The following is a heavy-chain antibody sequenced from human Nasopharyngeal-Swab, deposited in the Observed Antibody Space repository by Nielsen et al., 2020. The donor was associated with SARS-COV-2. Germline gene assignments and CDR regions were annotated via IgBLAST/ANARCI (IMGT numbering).Heavy chain of an antibody. D-gene: IGHD4-23*01. Sequence: LSLTCAASGFTSSDYYMSWIRQAPGKGLEWVSYISSSGSTIYYADSVKGRFTISRDNAKKSLYLQMNSLRAEDTAVYYCARDRHGDDSRNYYYGMDVWGQGTTVSVSS. CDR1: GFTSSDYY. CDR2: ISSSGSTI. J-gene: IGHJ6*02. V-gene: IGHV3-11*01. CDR3: ARDRHGDDSRNYYYGMDV.